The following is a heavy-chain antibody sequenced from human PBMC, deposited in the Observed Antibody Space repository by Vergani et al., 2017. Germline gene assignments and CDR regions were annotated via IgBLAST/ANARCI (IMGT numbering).Heavy chain of an antibody. J-gene: IGHJ4*02. CDR3: VKDAGSYENFFDS. CDR1: GFTFSTYA. D-gene: IGHD1-26*01. Sequence: EVQLLESGGSLKQPGGSVRLSCAASGFTFSTYAMHWVRQASGKGLEWVSALTGGGGSTYYADSFKGRFIISRDNSRDTLYLQMNSLRPEDTAIYYCVKDAGSYENFFDSWGQGTLVTVSS. V-gene: IGHV3-23*01. CDR2: LTGGGGST.